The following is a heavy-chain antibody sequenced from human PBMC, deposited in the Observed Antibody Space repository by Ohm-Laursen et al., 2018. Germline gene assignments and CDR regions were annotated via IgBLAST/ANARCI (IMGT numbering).Heavy chain of an antibody. D-gene: IGHD6-19*01. CDR3: AKDRRPVAEYYFDY. V-gene: IGHV3-9*01. J-gene: IGHJ4*02. CDR2: ISWNSGSI. Sequence: SLRLSCAAPGFTFDDYAMHWVRQAPGKGLEWVSGISWNSGSIGYADSVKGRFTISRDNAKNSLYLQMNSLRAEDTALYYCAKDRRPVAEYYFDYWGQGTLVTVSS. CDR1: GFTFDDYA.